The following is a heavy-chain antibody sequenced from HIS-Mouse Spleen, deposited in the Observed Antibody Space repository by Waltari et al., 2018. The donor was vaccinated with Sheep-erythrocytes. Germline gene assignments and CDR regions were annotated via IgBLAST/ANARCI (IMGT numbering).Heavy chain of an antibody. CDR2: ISSSSSYI. J-gene: IGHJ4*02. Sequence: EVQLVESGLGMVKPGGYMRLSCADSGFTFSSYSMNWVGQAPGKGMEWVSSISSSSSYIYYADSVKGRFTISRDNAKNSLYLQMNSLRAEDTAVYYCARDRSNYFDYWGQGTLVTVSS. D-gene: IGHD3-10*01. CDR3: ARDRSNYFDY. V-gene: IGHV3-21*01. CDR1: GFTFSSYS.